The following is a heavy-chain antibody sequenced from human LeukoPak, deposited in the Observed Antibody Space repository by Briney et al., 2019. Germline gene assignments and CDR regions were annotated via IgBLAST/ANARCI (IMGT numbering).Heavy chain of an antibody. CDR2: ISSSSSYI. J-gene: IGHJ4*02. V-gene: IGHV3-21*03. CDR1: GFTFSSYS. CDR3: TTDPAGTFDY. D-gene: IGHD6-13*01. Sequence: GGSLRLSCAASGFTFSSYSMNWVRQAPGKGLEWVSSISSSSSYIYYADSVKGRFTISRDNAKNSLYLQMNSLKTEDTAVYYCTTDPAGTFDYWGQGTLVTVSS.